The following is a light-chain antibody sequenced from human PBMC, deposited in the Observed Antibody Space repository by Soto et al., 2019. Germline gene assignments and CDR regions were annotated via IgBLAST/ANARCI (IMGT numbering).Light chain of an antibody. V-gene: IGLV2-14*01. Sequence: QSALTQPASVSGSPGQSITISCTGTPSDIGRYNYVSWYQQFPGKVPKLLIYEVTSRPSEVSARFSGSKSGSTASLTISGLQAEDEANYYCSSYSTTSSPHVLFGGGTKVTVL. J-gene: IGLJ2*01. CDR2: EVT. CDR1: PSDIGRYNY. CDR3: SSYSTTSSPHVL.